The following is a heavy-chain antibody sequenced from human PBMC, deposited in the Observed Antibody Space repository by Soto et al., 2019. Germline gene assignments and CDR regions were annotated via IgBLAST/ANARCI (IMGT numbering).Heavy chain of an antibody. CDR2: IYHSGST. J-gene: IGHJ2*01. CDR3: ARVPGL. CDR1: GGSISSGGYS. V-gene: IGHV4-30-2*01. Sequence: QLQLQESGSGLVKPSQTLYLNCAVCGGSISSGGYSWSWIRQPPGKDLEWIGYIYHSGSTYYNPSLKSRVTISVDRSKNQFSLKLSSVTAADTAVYHCARVPGLWGRCTLVTVSS.